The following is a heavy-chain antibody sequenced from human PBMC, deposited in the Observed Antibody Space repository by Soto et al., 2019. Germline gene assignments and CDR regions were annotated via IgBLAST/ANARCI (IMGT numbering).Heavy chain of an antibody. D-gene: IGHD2-2*01. Sequence: PSETLSLPCTVSGCSVSSGSYYWSWIRQPPGKGLEWIGYIYYSGSTNYNPSLKSRVTISVDTSKNQFSLKLSSVTAADTAVYYCARYCSSTSCHFGAFDIWGQGTMVTVSS. J-gene: IGHJ3*02. CDR2: IYYSGST. CDR1: GCSVSSGSYY. V-gene: IGHV4-61*01. CDR3: ARYCSSTSCHFGAFDI.